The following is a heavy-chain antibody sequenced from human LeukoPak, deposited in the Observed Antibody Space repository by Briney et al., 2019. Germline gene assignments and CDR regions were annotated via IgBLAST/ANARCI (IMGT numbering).Heavy chain of an antibody. J-gene: IGHJ4*02. V-gene: IGHV1-18*01. CDR2: ISAYNGNT. CDR3: ASIYGDYGSGPIGFDY. Sequence: GASVKVSCKASGYTFTSYGISWVRQAPGQGLEWMGWISAYNGNTNYAQKLQGRVTMTRDMSTSTVYMELSSLRSEDTAVYYCASIYGDYGSGPIGFDYWGQGTLVTVSS. D-gene: IGHD4-17*01. CDR1: GYTFTSYG.